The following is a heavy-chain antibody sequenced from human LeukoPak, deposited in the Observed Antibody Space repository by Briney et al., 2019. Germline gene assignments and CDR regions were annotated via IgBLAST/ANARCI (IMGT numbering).Heavy chain of an antibody. CDR1: GGSISSGGYY. D-gene: IGHD3-10*01. J-gene: IGHJ6*03. Sequence: PSQTLSLTCTVSGGSISSGGYYWSWIRQHPGKGLEWIGYIYYSGSTNYNPSLKSRVTISVDTSKNQFSLKLSSVTAADTAVYYCARELYYSSSVSAQSRPIYYYYMDVWGKGTTVTVSS. CDR2: IYYSGST. CDR3: ARELYYSSSVSAQSRPIYYYYMDV. V-gene: IGHV4-61*08.